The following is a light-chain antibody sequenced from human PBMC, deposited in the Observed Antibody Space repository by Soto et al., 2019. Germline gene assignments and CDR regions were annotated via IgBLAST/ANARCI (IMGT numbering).Light chain of an antibody. CDR3: QQTYSVPWT. J-gene: IGKJ1*01. CDR2: AAS. V-gene: IGKV1-39*01. Sequence: DIQMTQSPSSLSASVGDRVTVTCRATQSIINYLNWYQQKPGKAPKLLISAASSLQGGVPSRFGGSGSGTDFTLTISSLQPEDYATYYFQQTYSVPWTFGPGTKVEV. CDR1: QSIINY.